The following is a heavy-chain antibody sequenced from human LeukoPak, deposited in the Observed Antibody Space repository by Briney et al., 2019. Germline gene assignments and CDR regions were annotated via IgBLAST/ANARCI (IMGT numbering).Heavy chain of an antibody. D-gene: IGHD1-26*01. CDR2: IYYSGST. CDR1: GGSISEYY. V-gene: IGHV4-59*08. CDR3: GSQWELHQHDY. Sequence: NPSETLSLTCTVSGGSISEYYWSWIRQPPGKGLEWIGYIYYSGSTYYNPSLKSRVTISVDTSKNQFSLKLSSVTAADTAVYYCGSQWELHQHDYWGQGTLVTVSS. J-gene: IGHJ4*01.